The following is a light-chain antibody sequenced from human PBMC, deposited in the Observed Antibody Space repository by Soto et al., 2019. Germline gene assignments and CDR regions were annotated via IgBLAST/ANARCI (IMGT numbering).Light chain of an antibody. CDR1: QSITEK. J-gene: IGKJ1*01. CDR2: GAF. CDR3: RQYANWPKT. Sequence: IMMTESRETRSLCRAGMCTLSCRASQSITEKVVWYQQKSGQAPRLLIYGAFTRAAGVPARFSGSGSGTEFTLTISSLQSEDSAVYFCRQYANWPKTFGQGTKVDIK. V-gene: IGKV3-15*01.